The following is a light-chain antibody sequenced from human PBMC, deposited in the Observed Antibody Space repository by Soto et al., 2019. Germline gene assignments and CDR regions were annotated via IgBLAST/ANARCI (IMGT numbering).Light chain of an antibody. Sequence: EIVLTQSPGTLSLSPGERATLSRRASQSVASSCLAWYQQKPGQAPRLLIYGASSRATGIPDRFSGSGSGTDFTLTISRLEPEDFAVYYCQQYGSSPQTFGQGTKVEI. CDR2: GAS. CDR1: QSVASSC. V-gene: IGKV3-20*01. J-gene: IGKJ1*01. CDR3: QQYGSSPQT.